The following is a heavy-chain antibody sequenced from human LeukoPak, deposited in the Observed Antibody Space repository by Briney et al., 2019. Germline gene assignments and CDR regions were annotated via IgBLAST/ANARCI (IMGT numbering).Heavy chain of an antibody. CDR2: ISSSSSYI. CDR1: GFTFSSYS. Sequence: GGSLRLSCAASGFTFSSYSMNWVRQAPGKGLEWVSSISSSSSYIYYADSVKGRFTISRDNAKNSLYPQMNSLRAEDTAVYYCATSSRVVIPDDAFDIWGQGTMVTVSS. J-gene: IGHJ3*02. V-gene: IGHV3-21*01. CDR3: ATSSRVVIPDDAFDI. D-gene: IGHD3-3*01.